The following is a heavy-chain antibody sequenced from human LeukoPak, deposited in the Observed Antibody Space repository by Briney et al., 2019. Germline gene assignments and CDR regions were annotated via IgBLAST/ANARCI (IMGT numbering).Heavy chain of an antibody. D-gene: IGHD6-13*01. Sequence: SQTLSLTCAVSGGSISSGGYSWSWIRQPPGTGLEWIGYIYHSGSTYYNPSLKSRVTISVDRSKNQFSLKLSSVTAADTAVYYCARVEQQLGHLDYWGQGTLVTVSS. CDR3: ARVEQQLGHLDY. CDR1: GGSISSGGYS. CDR2: IYHSGST. V-gene: IGHV4-30-2*01. J-gene: IGHJ4*02.